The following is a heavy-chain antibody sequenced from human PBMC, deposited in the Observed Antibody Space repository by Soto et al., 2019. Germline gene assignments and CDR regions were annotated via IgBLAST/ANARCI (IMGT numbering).Heavy chain of an antibody. V-gene: IGHV3-30*18. D-gene: IGHD1-1*01. CDR3: AKERTGAFDI. Sequence: AVGSLRLSCAASGFTFSSYGMHWVRQAPGKGLEWVAVISYDGSNKYYADSVKGRFTISRDNSKNTLYLQMNSLRAEDTAVYYCAKERTGAFDIWGQGTMVTVSS. J-gene: IGHJ3*02. CDR1: GFTFSSYG. CDR2: ISYDGSNK.